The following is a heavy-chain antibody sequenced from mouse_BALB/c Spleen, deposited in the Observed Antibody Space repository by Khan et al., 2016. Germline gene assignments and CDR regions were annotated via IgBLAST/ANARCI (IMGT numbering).Heavy chain of an antibody. Sequence: QIQLVQSGPELKKPGETVKISCKASGYTFTDYSMHWVKQAPGKGLKWMGWINTETGEPTYADDFKGRFAFSLETSASTAYLQINNLKNKDTATYFGARWLRRGGWYFDVWGAGTTVTVSS. CDR1: GYTFTDYS. J-gene: IGHJ1*01. CDR2: INTETGEP. CDR3: ARWLRRGGWYFDV. D-gene: IGHD2-2*01. V-gene: IGHV9-2-1*01.